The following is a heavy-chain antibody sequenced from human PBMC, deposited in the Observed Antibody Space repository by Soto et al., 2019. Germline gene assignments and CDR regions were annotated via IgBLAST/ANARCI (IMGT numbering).Heavy chain of an antibody. CDR3: ARGDASRYFFDY. CDR1: GLSFSGYY. D-gene: IGHD1-26*01. CDR2: VSSNSRYT. V-gene: IGHV3-11*06. Sequence: GVQRLSCAASGLSFSGYYMSWVHPAPGKGLECISYVSSNSRYTNYADSVKGRFTISRDSAKNSLYLQMNSLRADDTAMYYCARGDASRYFFDYWGQGTLVTVSS. J-gene: IGHJ4*02.